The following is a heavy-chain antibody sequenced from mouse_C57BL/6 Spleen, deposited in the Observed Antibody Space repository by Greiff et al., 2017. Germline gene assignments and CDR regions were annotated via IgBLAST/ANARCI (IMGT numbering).Heavy chain of an antibody. CDR2: INPSSGNT. CDR3: AGYGDFYALDY. D-gene: IGHD1-2*01. Sequence: QVQLQQSGAELARPGASVKLSCKASGYTFTSYSMHWVKQRPGQGLEWIGYINPSSGNTKYNKKFKGKATLTADKSSSPAYIQLISLTSDDSAVDYYAGYGDFYALDYWGQGTSVTVSA. J-gene: IGHJ4*01. CDR1: GYTFTSYS. V-gene: IGHV1-4*01.